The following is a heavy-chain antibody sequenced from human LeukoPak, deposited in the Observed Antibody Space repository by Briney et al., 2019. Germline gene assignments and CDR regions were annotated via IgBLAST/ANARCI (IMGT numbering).Heavy chain of an antibody. V-gene: IGHV3-23*01. CDR2: ISGSGGST. J-gene: IGHJ5*02. Sequence: PGGCLRLSCAASGFTFSSYAMSWVRQAPGRGLEWFSAISGSGGSTYYADSVMGRFTNSRDNSKNTLYLQMSIQETEDTVFYKCSKDGLRRWYPNWFHRWGQGTLVTVSS. CDR1: GFTFSSYA. D-gene: IGHD6-13*01. CDR3: SKDGLRRWYPNWFHR.